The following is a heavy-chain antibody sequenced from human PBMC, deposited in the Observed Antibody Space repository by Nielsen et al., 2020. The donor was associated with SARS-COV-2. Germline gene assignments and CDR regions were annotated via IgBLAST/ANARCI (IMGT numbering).Heavy chain of an antibody. D-gene: IGHD1-26*01. V-gene: IGHV4-59*06. J-gene: IGHJ4*02. CDR2: IYYSGST. Sequence: SETLSLTCTVSGGSISSYYWSWIRQPPGKGLEWIGYIYYSGSTYYNPSLKSRVTISVDTSKNQFSLKLSSVTAADTAVYYCTMGAPFDYWGQGTLVTVSS. CDR1: GGSISSYY. CDR3: TMGAPFDY.